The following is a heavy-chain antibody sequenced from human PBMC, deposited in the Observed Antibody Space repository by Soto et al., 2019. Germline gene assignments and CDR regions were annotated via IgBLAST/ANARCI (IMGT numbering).Heavy chain of an antibody. D-gene: IGHD4-17*01. V-gene: IGHV1-18*01. J-gene: IGHJ6*02. Sequence: QVQLVQSGAEVKKPGASVKVSCKASGYTFTSYGISWVRQAPGQGLEWMGWISAYNGNTNYAQKLQGRVTMTTDTSTSTAYMELRSLRSDDTAVYYCASLPTYYGDYYYYGMDVWGQGTTVTVSS. CDR3: ASLPTYYGDYYYYGMDV. CDR1: GYTFTSYG. CDR2: ISAYNGNT.